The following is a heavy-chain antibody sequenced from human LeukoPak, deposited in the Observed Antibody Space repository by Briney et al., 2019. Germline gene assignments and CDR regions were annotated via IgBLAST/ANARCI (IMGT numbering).Heavy chain of an antibody. CDR1: GGSISSSNW. J-gene: IGHJ6*02. Sequence: SETLSLTCAVSGGSISSSNWWSWVRQPPGKGLEWIGEIYHSGSTNYNPSLKSRVTISVDTSKNQFSLKLSSVTAADTAVYYCARATPPGIVVVPAAMSYYYYGMDVWGQGTTVTVSS. D-gene: IGHD2-2*01. CDR2: IYHSGST. CDR3: ARATPPGIVVVPAAMSYYYYGMDV. V-gene: IGHV4-4*02.